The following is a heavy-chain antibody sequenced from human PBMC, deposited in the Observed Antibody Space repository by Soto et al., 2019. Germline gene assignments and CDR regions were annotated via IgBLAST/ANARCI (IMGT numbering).Heavy chain of an antibody. Sequence: ESLKISCKGSGYSFTTYWIAWVRQMPGKGLEWVGIIYPGDSDTRYSPSFEGHVTISVDKSISTAFLQWNSLKASDNAIYYCARHSTSAPKDYWGQGTLVTVSS. CDR1: GYSFTTYW. V-gene: IGHV5-51*01. CDR2: IYPGDSDT. CDR3: ARHSTSAPKDY. D-gene: IGHD3-10*01. J-gene: IGHJ4*01.